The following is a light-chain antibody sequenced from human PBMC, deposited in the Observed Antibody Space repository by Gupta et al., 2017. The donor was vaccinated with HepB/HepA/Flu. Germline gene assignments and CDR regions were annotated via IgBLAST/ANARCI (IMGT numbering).Light chain of an antibody. CDR3: EHENSFSCS. CDR1: QSISSW. CDR2: KAS. J-gene: IGKJ2*04. V-gene: IGKV1-5*03. Sequence: DIQMTQSPSTLSASVGDRVTITCRASQSISSWLAWYQQKPGKAPKLLIYKASRVESGVPSRFSGSGSWTEFTLTISSLHPDDFATYYCEHENSFSCSFGQGTKMEIK.